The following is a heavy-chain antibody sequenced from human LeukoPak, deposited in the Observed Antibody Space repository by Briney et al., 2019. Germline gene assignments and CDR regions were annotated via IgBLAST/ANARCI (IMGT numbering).Heavy chain of an antibody. CDR2: IYYSGST. CDR3: ARNLLRLGELSPYYFDY. J-gene: IGHJ4*02. D-gene: IGHD3-16*02. Sequence: SETLSLTCTVSGGSISSSSYYWGWIRQPLGKGLEWTGSIYYSGSTYYNPSLKSRVTISVDTSKNQFSLKLSSVTAADTAVYYCARNLLRLGELSPYYFDYWGQGTLVTVSS. CDR1: GGSISSSSYY. V-gene: IGHV4-39*01.